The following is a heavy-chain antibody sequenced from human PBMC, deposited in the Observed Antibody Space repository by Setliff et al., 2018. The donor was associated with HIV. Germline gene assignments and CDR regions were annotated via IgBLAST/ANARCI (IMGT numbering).Heavy chain of an antibody. V-gene: IGHV1-46*01. J-gene: IGHJ5*02. CDR2: INPSGGST. D-gene: IGHD3-10*01. CDR1: GYTFTSYY. CDR3: ARNSGSGFDP. Sequence: ASVKVSCKASGYTFTSYYMHWVRQAPGQGLEWMGIINPSGGSTSYAQKFQGRVTITRDTSATTAYMELSSLRSEDTAVYYCARNSGSGFDPWGQGTLVTVSS.